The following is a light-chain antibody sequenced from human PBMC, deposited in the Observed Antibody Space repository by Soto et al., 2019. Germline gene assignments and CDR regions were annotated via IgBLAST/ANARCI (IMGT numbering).Light chain of an antibody. J-gene: IGLJ2*01. CDR1: RSDVGGYNY. CDR2: DVS. CDR3: SSYTRGSTPVV. Sequence: QSALTQPASVSGSPGQSITISCTGIRSDVGGYNYVSWYQQHPGKAPKLMIYDVSNRPSGVANRFSGSKSGNTASLTISGLQAEDEADYYCSSYTRGSTPVVFGGGTKLTVL. V-gene: IGLV2-14*01.